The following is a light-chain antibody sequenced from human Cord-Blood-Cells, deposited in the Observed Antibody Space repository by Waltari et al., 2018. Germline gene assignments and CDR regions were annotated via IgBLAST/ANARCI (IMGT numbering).Light chain of an antibody. CDR1: QSISSY. CDR3: QQSYSTPRT. CDR2: AAS. V-gene: IGKV1-39*01. Sequence: DIEMTESPSYLSASVGDRVTITCRASQSISSYLNWYQQKPGKAPKLLIYAASSLQSGVPSRFSGSGSGTDFTLTISSLQPEDFATYYCQQSYSTPRTFGGETKVEIK. J-gene: IGKJ4*01.